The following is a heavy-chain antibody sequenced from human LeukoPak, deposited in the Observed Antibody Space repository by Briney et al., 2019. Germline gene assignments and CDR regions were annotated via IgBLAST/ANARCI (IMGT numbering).Heavy chain of an antibody. CDR1: GGSISSGSYY. V-gene: IGHV4-61*02. J-gene: IGHJ4*02. CDR3: AREVVNDTPRYRVGKVYFDY. D-gene: IGHD2-15*01. Sequence: PSETLSLTCTVSGGSISSGSYYWSWIRQPAGKGLEWIGRIYTSGSTNYNPSLKSRVTISVDTSKNQFSLKLSSVTAADTAVYYCAREVVNDTPRYRVGKVYFDYWGQGTLVTVSS. CDR2: IYTSGST.